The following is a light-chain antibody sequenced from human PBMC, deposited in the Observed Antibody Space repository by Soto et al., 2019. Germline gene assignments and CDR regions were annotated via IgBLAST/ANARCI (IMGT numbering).Light chain of an antibody. J-gene: IGKJ5*01. Sequence: DIVLTQSPATLSLSPGERATLSCRASQSVSSYLAWYQQKPGQAPRLLIYDASTRATGIPARFSGSGSGTDFTLTISSLEPEDFAVYHCQHRSNYFGQGTRLEIK. CDR3: QHRSNY. V-gene: IGKV3-11*01. CDR1: QSVSSY. CDR2: DAS.